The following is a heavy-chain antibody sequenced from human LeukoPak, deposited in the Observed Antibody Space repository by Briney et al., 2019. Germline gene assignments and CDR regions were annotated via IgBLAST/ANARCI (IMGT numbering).Heavy chain of an antibody. J-gene: IGHJ4*02. D-gene: IGHD4-17*01. CDR2: MQAIGTT. V-gene: IGHV4-4*07. CDR3: AREVNGDYCDF. Sequence: SETLSLTCSDSGGSIRTYYWSWIRQSADKGLEYIGRMQAIGTTNYNPSPKSRVTISVDKSKNQFSLKLTSVTAADTAVYFCAREVNGDYCDFWGQGILVTVSS. CDR1: GGSIRTYY.